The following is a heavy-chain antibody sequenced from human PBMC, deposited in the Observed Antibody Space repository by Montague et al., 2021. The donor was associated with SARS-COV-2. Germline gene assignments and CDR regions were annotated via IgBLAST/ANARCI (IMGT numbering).Heavy chain of an antibody. J-gene: IGHJ3*02. Sequence: SETLSLTCTVSGGSITSYSWSWIRQPPGKGLEWIGYIYYSGSTNYNPSLKSRVTISVDTSKNQFSLKLSSVTAADTAVFYCAREGYYDSSGYYVHDAFDIWGQGTMVTVSP. CDR3: AREGYYDSSGYYVHDAFDI. CDR1: GGSITSYS. D-gene: IGHD3-22*01. V-gene: IGHV4-59*01. CDR2: IYYSGST.